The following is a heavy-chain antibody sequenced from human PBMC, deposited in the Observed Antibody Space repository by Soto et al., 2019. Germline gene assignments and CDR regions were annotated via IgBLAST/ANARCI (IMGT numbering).Heavy chain of an antibody. D-gene: IGHD3-10*01. J-gene: IGHJ4*02. CDR3: ATLPHYGSGRYGFDY. Sequence: EVQLVESGGGLVQPGGSLRLSCAVSGFTFSRYWMHWVRQAPGQGLVWVSRIKSDGSNTSYADSVKGRFTISRDNAKNTLYLQMNRLRAEDTAVYYCATLPHYGSGRYGFDYWGQGTLVTVSS. V-gene: IGHV3-74*01. CDR1: GFTFSRYW. CDR2: IKSDGSNT.